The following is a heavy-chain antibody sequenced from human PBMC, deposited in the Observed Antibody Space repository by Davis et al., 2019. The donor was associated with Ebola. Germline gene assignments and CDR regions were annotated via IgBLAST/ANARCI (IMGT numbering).Heavy chain of an antibody. J-gene: IGHJ6*03. CDR1: GFTFREHA. CDR2: ISYDGTNK. D-gene: IGHD6-13*01. Sequence: PGGSRRLSCAASGFTFREHAMHWVRQAPGKGLEWVAVISYDGTNKYYADSVKGRFTISRDNSKDTAYLQMDSLKTEDTAVYYCTRQGIAAASRVYFYYYMDVWGKGTTVTVSS. CDR3: TRQGIAAASRVYFYYYMDV. V-gene: IGHV3-30-3*01.